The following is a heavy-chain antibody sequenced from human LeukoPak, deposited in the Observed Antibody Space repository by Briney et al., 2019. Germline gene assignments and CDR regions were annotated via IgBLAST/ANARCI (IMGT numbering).Heavy chain of an antibody. CDR1: GGPISPYY. Sequence: SETLSLTCTVPGGPISPYYWNWIRQPPGRGLEWIGYIFYSGNTNYNPSLKSRVSISIDTSKNQFSLKLGSLTAADTAVYYCARDRGSGDAFDIWGQGTVVSVSS. J-gene: IGHJ3*02. CDR3: ARDRGSGDAFDI. D-gene: IGHD1-26*01. V-gene: IGHV4-59*01. CDR2: IFYSGNT.